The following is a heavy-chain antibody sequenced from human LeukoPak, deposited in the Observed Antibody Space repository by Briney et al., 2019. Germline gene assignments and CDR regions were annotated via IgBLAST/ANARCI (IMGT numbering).Heavy chain of an antibody. Sequence: GGSLRLSCAASGFTFSDYWIHWVRQAPGKGLVWVSRINTDGSITNYADSVKGRFTISRDNSKNTLYLQMNSLRAEDTAVYYCARDGPEGSSGWYWDYYYYGMDVWGQGTTVTVSS. J-gene: IGHJ6*02. CDR3: ARDGPEGSSGWYWDYYYYGMDV. CDR1: GFTFSDYW. CDR2: INTDGSIT. D-gene: IGHD6-19*01. V-gene: IGHV3-74*01.